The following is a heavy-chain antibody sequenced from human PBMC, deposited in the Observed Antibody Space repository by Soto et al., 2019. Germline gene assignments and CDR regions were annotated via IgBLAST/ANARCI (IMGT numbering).Heavy chain of an antibody. CDR3: ATAWGDWSDVLYYFYY. V-gene: IGHV4-30-4*01. J-gene: IGHJ4*02. CDR1: CGSPITDNY. Sequence: TLSLTCTFSCGSPITDNYWSWIRQHPGKGLEWIGHIYYSGNTDYNPSLKSRLAISIDTSKNQFSLKLRWVTATVTDVYYYATAWGDWSDVLYYFYYWGQGSLVTVSS. CDR2: IYYSGNT. D-gene: IGHD2-21*01.